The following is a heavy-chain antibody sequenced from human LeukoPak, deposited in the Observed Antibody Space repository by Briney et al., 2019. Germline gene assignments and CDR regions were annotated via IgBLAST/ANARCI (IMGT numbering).Heavy chain of an antibody. V-gene: IGHV3-30-3*01. J-gene: IGHJ6*02. CDR3: AKDISGYGSGTPRFYYYYGMDV. Sequence: GGSLRLSCAASGFTFSSYAMHWVRQAPGKGLEWVAVISYDGSNKYYADSVKGRFTISRDNAKNSLYLQMNSLRAEGTALYYCAKDISGYGSGTPRFYYYYGMDVWGQGTTVTVSS. CDR2: ISYDGSNK. CDR1: GFTFSSYA. D-gene: IGHD3-10*01.